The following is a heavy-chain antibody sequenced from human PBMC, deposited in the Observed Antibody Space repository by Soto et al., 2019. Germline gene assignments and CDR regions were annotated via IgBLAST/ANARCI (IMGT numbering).Heavy chain of an antibody. Sequence: GASVKVSCRASGYTFTSYYMHWVRQAPGQGLEWMGIINPSGGNTKYSQKFQGRVTITRDTSASAAYMELSSLSSEDTAVYYCARAVAVAADFDYWGQGTLVTVS. V-gene: IGHV1-46*01. D-gene: IGHD6-19*01. J-gene: IGHJ4*02. CDR2: INPSGGNT. CDR3: ARAVAVAADFDY. CDR1: GYTFTSYY.